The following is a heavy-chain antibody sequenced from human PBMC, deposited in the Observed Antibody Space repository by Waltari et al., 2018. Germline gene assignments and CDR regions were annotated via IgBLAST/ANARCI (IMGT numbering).Heavy chain of an antibody. CDR1: GYTFTGRY. J-gene: IGHJ6*03. CDR2: IKPNSGVT. V-gene: IGHV1-2*06. CDR3: AREATHSYYYFLDV. Sequence: QVQLVQSGAEVKKPGASVKVSCEASGYTFTGRYLHWVRQAPGQGLEWMGRIKPNSGVTDDAQKFQDRVTMTRDTSSSTAYMELSGLRSDDTAVYYCAREATHSYYYFLDVWGKGTTVTVSS.